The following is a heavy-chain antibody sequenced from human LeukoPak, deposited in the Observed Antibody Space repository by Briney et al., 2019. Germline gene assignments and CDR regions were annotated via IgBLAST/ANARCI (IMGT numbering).Heavy chain of an antibody. D-gene: IGHD6-19*01. CDR1: GDSVASNNDA. V-gene: IGHV6-1*01. CDR2: TYYRSKWYN. Sequence: SQTLSLTCAISGDSVASNNDAWNWIRQSPSRGLEWLGRTYYRSKWYNDYAMPRKGRISINPDTSKNQFSLQVNSVTPEDTAIYYFARDLGTSGWYTFDYWGQGALVTVSS. CDR3: ARDLGTSGWYTFDY. J-gene: IGHJ4*02.